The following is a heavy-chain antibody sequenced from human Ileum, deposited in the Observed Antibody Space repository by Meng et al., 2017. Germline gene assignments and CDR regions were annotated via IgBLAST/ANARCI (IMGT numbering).Heavy chain of an antibody. Sequence: GESLKISCAASGFTFNTYAMTWVRQGTGKGLDWVSTLSGGGGTTYYADSVKGRFTISRDNSKNTWYLQMNSLRAEDTAVYYCARDSLFCSGGFCYPEFAVDYWGQGTLVTVSS. CDR3: ARDSLFCSGGFCYPEFAVDY. CDR2: LSGGGGTT. V-gene: IGHV3-23*01. J-gene: IGHJ4*02. CDR1: GFTFNTYA. D-gene: IGHD2-15*01.